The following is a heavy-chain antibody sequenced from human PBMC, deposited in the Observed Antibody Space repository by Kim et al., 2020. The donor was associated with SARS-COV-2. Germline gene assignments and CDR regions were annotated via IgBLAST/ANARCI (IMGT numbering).Heavy chain of an antibody. V-gene: IGHV1-46*01. Sequence: ASVKVSCKASGYTFTSYYMHWVRQAPGQGLEWMGIINPSGGSTSYAQKFQGRVTMTRDTSTSTVYMELSSLRSEDTAVYYCAREGVVVAATRSYYYYYGMDVWGQGTTVTVSS. CDR1: GYTFTSYY. D-gene: IGHD2-15*01. CDR3: AREGVVVAATRSYYYYYGMDV. CDR2: INPSGGST. J-gene: IGHJ6*02.